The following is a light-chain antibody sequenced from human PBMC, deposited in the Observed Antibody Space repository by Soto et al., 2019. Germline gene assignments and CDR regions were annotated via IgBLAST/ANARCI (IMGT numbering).Light chain of an antibody. V-gene: IGLV2-14*01. Sequence: QSALTQPTSVSGSPGQSITTACTGTSSDVGAYNHVSWYQQHPGKAPQLIIYEVSKRPSGLSNRFSASKSGNTASLTISGPQAEDEADYYCCSYTTSRTLVFGTGTKVTVL. CDR2: EVS. CDR1: SSDVGAYNH. J-gene: IGLJ1*01. CDR3: CSYTTSRTLV.